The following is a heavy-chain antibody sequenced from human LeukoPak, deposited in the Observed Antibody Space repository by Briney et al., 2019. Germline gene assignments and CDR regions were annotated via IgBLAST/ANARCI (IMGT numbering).Heavy chain of an antibody. V-gene: IGHV3-30*04. J-gene: IGHJ6*02. Sequence: PGGSLRLSCAASGFTFSSYAMHWVRQAPGKGLEWVAVISYDGSNKYYADSVKGRFTISRDNSKNTLYLQMNSLRAEDTAVYYCARERDGYYYGMDVWGQGTTVTVSS. CDR3: ARERDGYYYGMDV. CDR1: GFTFSSYA. CDR2: ISYDGSNK. D-gene: IGHD4-17*01.